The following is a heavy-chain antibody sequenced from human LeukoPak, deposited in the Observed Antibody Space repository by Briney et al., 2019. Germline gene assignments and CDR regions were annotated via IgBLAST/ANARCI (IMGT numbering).Heavy chain of an antibody. CDR3: ARETYYYDSSGYSL. J-gene: IGHJ3*01. V-gene: IGHV4-4*02. CDR1: GGTISSSNW. D-gene: IGHD3-22*01. Sequence: KPSETLSLTCTVSGGTISSSNWWSWVRQPPGKGLEWIGEIYHSGSTNYNPSLKSRVTISVDKSKNQFSLKLSSVTAADTAVYYCARETYYYDSSGYSLWGQGTMVTVSS. CDR2: IYHSGST.